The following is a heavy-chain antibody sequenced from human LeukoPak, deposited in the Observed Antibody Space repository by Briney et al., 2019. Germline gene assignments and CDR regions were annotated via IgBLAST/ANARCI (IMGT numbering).Heavy chain of an antibody. Sequence: PGGSLRLSCAASGFTFSSYSMNWVRRAPGKGLEWVSSISSSSSYIYYADSVKGRFPISRDNANNSLYLQMNSLRVEDTAVYYCARQITILDTWGQGTLVTVSS. CDR2: ISSSSSYI. D-gene: IGHD3-3*01. CDR3: ARQITILDT. CDR1: GFTFSSYS. J-gene: IGHJ5*02. V-gene: IGHV3-21*01.